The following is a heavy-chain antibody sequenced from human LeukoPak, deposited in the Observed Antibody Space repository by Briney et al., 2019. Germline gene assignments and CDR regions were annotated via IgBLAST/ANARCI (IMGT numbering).Heavy chain of an antibody. CDR3: ARTMWGFDY. CDR1: GFSFSNFW. D-gene: IGHD7-27*01. CDR2: ISSSGSII. V-gene: IGHV3-48*04. Sequence: GGSLRLSCAASGFSFSNFWMLWVRQAPGKGLEWVSYISSSGSIIYYADSVKGRFTISRDNAKRSLFLQMNSLRVEDTAVYYCARTMWGFDYWGQGTLVTVSS. J-gene: IGHJ4*02.